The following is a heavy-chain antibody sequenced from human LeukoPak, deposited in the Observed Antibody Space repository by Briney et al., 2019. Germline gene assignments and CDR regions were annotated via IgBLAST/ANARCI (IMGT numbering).Heavy chain of an antibody. Sequence: GGSLRLSCAASGFTFSSHWMSWVRQVPGKGLAGVANINRDGSEEYYMDSVKGRGTISRDNAKNSLYLQMNSLRADDTAVYYCVRVLIVGSRSIFEHWGQGTLVTVSS. CDR3: VRVLIVGSRSIFEH. CDR1: GFTFSSHW. CDR2: INRDGSEE. D-gene: IGHD2-21*01. J-gene: IGHJ4*02. V-gene: IGHV3-7*01.